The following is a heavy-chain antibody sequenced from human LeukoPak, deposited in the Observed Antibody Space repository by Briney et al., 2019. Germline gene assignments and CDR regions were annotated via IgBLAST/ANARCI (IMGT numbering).Heavy chain of an antibody. Sequence: PSETLSLTCTVSGGSISSYYWSWIRQPAGKGLEWIGRIYTSGSTNYNPSLKSRVTMSVDTSKNQFSLKLSSVTAADTAVYYCARVRCIAVAGNPFDAFDIWGQGTMVTVSS. CDR1: GGSISSYY. CDR2: IYTSGST. J-gene: IGHJ3*02. D-gene: IGHD6-19*01. V-gene: IGHV4-4*07. CDR3: ARVRCIAVAGNPFDAFDI.